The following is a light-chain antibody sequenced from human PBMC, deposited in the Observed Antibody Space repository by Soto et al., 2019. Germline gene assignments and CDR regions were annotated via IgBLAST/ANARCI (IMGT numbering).Light chain of an antibody. V-gene: IGKV3-15*01. CDR1: QSVSIH. CDR2: DTS. Sequence: ETVMTQSPGTLSVSLGERATLSCRASQSVSIHLAWYQQKPGQAPRLLIYDTSTRATGILARFSGSGSGTEFTLTISSLQSEDFAVYYCQQYSNWPPITFGQGTRLEI. J-gene: IGKJ5*01. CDR3: QQYSNWPPIT.